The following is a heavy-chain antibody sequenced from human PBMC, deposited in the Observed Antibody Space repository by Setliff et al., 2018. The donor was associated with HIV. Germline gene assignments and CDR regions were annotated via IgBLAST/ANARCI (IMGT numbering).Heavy chain of an antibody. Sequence: GESLKISCAASGFTLRSYWMSWVRQAPGKGLEWVANIKQDGSETYYVDSVKGRLTISRDNARNSLYLQMNSLRAEDTAVYYCARDPYPYDDYADWYFDLWGRGTLVTVSS. CDR3: ARDPYPYDDYADWYFDL. J-gene: IGHJ2*01. CDR2: IKQDGSET. CDR1: GFTLRSYW. V-gene: IGHV3-7*01. D-gene: IGHD4-17*01.